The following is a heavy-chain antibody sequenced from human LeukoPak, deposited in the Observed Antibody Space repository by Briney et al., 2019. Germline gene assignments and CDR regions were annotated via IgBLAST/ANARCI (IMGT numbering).Heavy chain of an antibody. Sequence: PGGSLRLSCAASGFTFSSHWMHWVRQAPGKGLVWVSRIKTDGSITSYADSVKGRFTISRDNAKNTLYLQMNNLRAEDTAIYYCATDSYVSGSYYRLFYWGQGTLVTVSS. CDR1: GFTFSSHW. V-gene: IGHV3-74*01. CDR2: IKTDGSIT. D-gene: IGHD3-10*01. J-gene: IGHJ4*02. CDR3: ATDSYVSGSYYRLFY.